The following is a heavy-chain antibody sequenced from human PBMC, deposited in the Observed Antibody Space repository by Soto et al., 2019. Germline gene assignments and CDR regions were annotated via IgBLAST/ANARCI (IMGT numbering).Heavy chain of an antibody. Sequence: EVQLLESGGGLVQPGGSLRLSCAASGFTFSSYAMSWVRQAPGKGLEWVSVISGSGDSTYYADSVKGRFTISRDNSKNTLYLQINSLRAEDTAVYYCARRTSGWYLDYWGQGTLVTVSS. D-gene: IGHD6-19*01. CDR1: GFTFSSYA. CDR2: ISGSGDST. J-gene: IGHJ4*02. CDR3: ARRTSGWYLDY. V-gene: IGHV3-23*01.